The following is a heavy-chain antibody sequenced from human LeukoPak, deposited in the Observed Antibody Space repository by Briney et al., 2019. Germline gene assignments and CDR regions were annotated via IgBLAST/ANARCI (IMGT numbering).Heavy chain of an antibody. V-gene: IGHV3-30-3*01. CDR3: ARVDNLRDYYGMDV. Sequence: GGSLRLSCAASGFTLSNYAMDWVRQAPGKGLEWVAVVPYNGVNKYYADSVKGRFTISRDNSKNTLYLQMNSLRTEDTAIYYCARVDNLRDYYGMDVWGQGTTVTVSS. J-gene: IGHJ6*02. D-gene: IGHD1-20*01. CDR1: GFTLSNYA. CDR2: VPYNGVNK.